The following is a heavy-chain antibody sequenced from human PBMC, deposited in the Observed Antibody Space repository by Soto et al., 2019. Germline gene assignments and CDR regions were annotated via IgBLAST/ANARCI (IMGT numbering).Heavy chain of an antibody. J-gene: IGHJ3*02. D-gene: IGHD6-13*01. CDR2: VSYTSTI. V-gene: IGHV3-48*01. CDR1: GFTFSSYS. Sequence: GGSLRLSCAASGFTFSSYSMSWVRQAPGKGLEWASYVSYTSTIYYLDSVKGRFAISRDNAESSLYLQMNSLRAEDTALYYCARSIPAGGTNAFDIWGQGTMVTVSS. CDR3: ARSIPAGGTNAFDI.